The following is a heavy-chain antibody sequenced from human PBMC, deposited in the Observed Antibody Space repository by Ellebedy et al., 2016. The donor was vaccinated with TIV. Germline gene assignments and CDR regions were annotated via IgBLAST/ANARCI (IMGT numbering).Heavy chain of an antibody. CDR3: AVTMIVVGGDAFDI. J-gene: IGHJ3*02. CDR2: IIPILGIA. Sequence: AASVKVSCKASGGTFSNYVISWVRQAPGQGLEWMGRIIPILGIANYAQKFQGRVTITADKSTSTAYMELSSLRTEDTAVYYCAVTMIVVGGDAFDIWGQGTKVTVSS. V-gene: IGHV1-69*04. D-gene: IGHD3-22*01. CDR1: GGTFSNYV.